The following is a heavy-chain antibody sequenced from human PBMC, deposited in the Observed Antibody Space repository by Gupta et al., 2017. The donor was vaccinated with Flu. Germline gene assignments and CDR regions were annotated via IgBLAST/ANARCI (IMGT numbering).Heavy chain of an antibody. D-gene: IGHD3-3*01. J-gene: IGHJ6*02. V-gene: IGHV3-21*01. CDR3: ARGGVTIFGVVIRAGGMDV. Sequence: EVQLVESGGGLVKPGVSLRLSCAASGFTFGTYSMNWVRQAPGKGLEWVSSMSSSGTYIYYADSVKGRFTISRDNAKNSVSLQMNSLRADDTAVYYCARGGVTIFGVVIRAGGMDVWGQGTTVTVSS. CDR1: GFTFGTYS. CDR2: MSSSGTYI.